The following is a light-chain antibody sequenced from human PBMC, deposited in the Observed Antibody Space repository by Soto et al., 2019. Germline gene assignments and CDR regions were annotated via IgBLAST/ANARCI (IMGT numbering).Light chain of an antibody. V-gene: IGKV3-20*01. CDR3: QQYGSSPQT. CDR1: QSVSANY. CDR2: AAS. J-gene: IGKJ2*01. Sequence: EIVLTQSPGTLSLSPGERATLSCRASQSVSANYLAWYQQKPGQAPRLLIYAASTRATGIPDRFSGGGSGTDFTLTISRLDPDDFAVYYCQQYGSSPQTFGQGTKLEIK.